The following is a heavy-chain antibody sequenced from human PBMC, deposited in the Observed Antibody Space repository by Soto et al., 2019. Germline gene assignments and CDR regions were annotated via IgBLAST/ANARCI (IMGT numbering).Heavy chain of an antibody. D-gene: IGHD6-13*01. CDR1: GGTFSSYA. CDR3: ARRVYSSSWYSSWFDP. J-gene: IGHJ5*02. CDR2: IIPTLGTA. V-gene: IGHV1-69*06. Sequence: QVQLVQSGAEVKKPGSSEKVSCKTSGGTFSSYAISWVRQAPGQWLEWLGGIIPTLGTANYEQKFQGRVTITADKYTSTAYMELSSLGSEDTAVYYCARRVYSSSWYSSWFDPWGQGSLVTVSS.